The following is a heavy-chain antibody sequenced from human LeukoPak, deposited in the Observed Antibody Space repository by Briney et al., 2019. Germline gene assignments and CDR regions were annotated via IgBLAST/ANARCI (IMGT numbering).Heavy chain of an antibody. J-gene: IGHJ3*02. CDR2: INPNSGGT. CDR3: ARGGKIMINMVRGALASRDAFDI. V-gene: IGHV1-2*02. CDR1: GYTFTGYY. Sequence: VASVKVSCKASGYTFTGYYIHWVRQAPGQGVEWMGWINPNSGGTKYAQKFQGRVTVTRDTSISTSSMELSRLKSDDTAVYYCARGGKIMINMVRGALASRDAFDIWGQGTMVTVSS. D-gene: IGHD3-10*01.